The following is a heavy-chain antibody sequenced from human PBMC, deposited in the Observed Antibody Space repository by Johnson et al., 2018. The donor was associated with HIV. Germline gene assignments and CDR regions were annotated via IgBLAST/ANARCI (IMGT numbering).Heavy chain of an antibody. Sequence: VQLVESGGGLVQPGGSLRLSCAASGFTFSRYDMHWVRQAPGKGLEYVSGITNGGSTYSADSVKGRFTISRDNSRNTLYLQMGSRRPEDMAVYYCARASALDIWGQGTMVTVSS. V-gene: IGHV3-64*07. CDR3: ARASALDI. J-gene: IGHJ3*02. CDR1: GFTFSRYD. CDR2: ITNGGST.